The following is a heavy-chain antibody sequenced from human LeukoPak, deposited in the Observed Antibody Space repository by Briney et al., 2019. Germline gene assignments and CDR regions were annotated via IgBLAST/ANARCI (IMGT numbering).Heavy chain of an antibody. V-gene: IGHV4-59*12. CDR2: IYYSGST. Sequence: SETLSLTCTVSGGSISSYYWSWIRQPPGKGLEWIGYIYYSGSTYYNPSLKSRVTISVDTSKNQFSLKLSSVTAADTAVYYCARGDVAFAGMDVWGQGTTVTVSS. J-gene: IGHJ6*02. CDR1: GGSISSYY. CDR3: ARGDVAFAGMDV. D-gene: IGHD2-15*01.